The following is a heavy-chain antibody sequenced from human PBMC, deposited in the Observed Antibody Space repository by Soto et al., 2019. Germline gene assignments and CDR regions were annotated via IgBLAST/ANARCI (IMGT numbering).Heavy chain of an antibody. J-gene: IGHJ4*02. Sequence: EVQLVESGGGLVQPDRSLRLSCAASGFTFDDYAMLWVRRVPGKGLEWVSSISWNSNIIGYADSVKGRFTISRDNAKNSLYLQMNSLRPEDTALYYCAKGGPDGFCSGGRCYFDYWGQGTLVTVSS. CDR1: GFTFDDYA. D-gene: IGHD2-15*01. V-gene: IGHV3-9*01. CDR2: ISWNSNII. CDR3: AKGGPDGFCSGGRCYFDY.